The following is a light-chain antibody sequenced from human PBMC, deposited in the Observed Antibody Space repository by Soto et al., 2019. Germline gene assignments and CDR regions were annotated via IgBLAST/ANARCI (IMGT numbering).Light chain of an antibody. J-gene: IGKJ1*01. V-gene: IGKV3-15*01. CDR2: DSS. CDR3: QQYNIWPPWT. CDR1: ESVINN. Sequence: ILMTQSPATLSVSPGERATLSCRASESVINNLAWYQQKPGQAPRLLIYDSSTTATGIPARFSGSGSGTEFTLTISGRQSEDFADYYCQQYNIWPPWTFGQGTKVEVK.